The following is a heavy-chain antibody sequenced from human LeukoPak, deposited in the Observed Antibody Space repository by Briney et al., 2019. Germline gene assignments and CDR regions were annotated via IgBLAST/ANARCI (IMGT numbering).Heavy chain of an antibody. CDR2: ISGDGGST. J-gene: IGHJ4*02. V-gene: IGHV3-43*02. CDR3: AKDYVRDGYNYGAFQN. D-gene: IGHD5-24*01. CDR1: GFTFDEHA. Sequence: GGSLRLSCAASGFTFDEHAMHWVRQAPGKGLEWVSLISGDGGSTYYVVSVKGRFTISRDNSKNSLYLHMNSLTTEDTALYYCAKDYVRDGYNYGAFQNWGRGTLVTVSS.